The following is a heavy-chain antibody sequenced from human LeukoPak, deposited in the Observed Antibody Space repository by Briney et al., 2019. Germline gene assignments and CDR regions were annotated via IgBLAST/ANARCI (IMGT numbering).Heavy chain of an antibody. Sequence: GGSLRLSCAASGFTFSNSEITWVRQAPGKGLEWVSYISSSDTARYYADSVKGRFTISRDNAKNVVYLQMNSLRAEDTAVYYCARVRQQLLLSRFRYMDVWGKGTTVTVSS. D-gene: IGHD6-13*01. V-gene: IGHV3-48*03. J-gene: IGHJ6*03. CDR3: ARVRQQLLLSRFRYMDV. CDR1: GFTFSNSE. CDR2: ISSSDTAR.